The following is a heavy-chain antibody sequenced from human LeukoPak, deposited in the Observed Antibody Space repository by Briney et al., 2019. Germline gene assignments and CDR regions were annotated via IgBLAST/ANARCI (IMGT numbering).Heavy chain of an antibody. Sequence: GASLRLSCVASGFTFKGYALHWVRQAPGQGLEWVAVVSNDGQNNFYSDSVRGRFSISRDNSRDTLYLQMDGLRSADTGLYFYARSTYYYGSGTFYSVGPFDSWGQGTLVTVSS. CDR3: ARSTYYYGSGTFYSVGPFDS. CDR1: GFTFKGYA. J-gene: IGHJ4*02. D-gene: IGHD3-10*01. CDR2: VSNDGQNN. V-gene: IGHV3-30*01.